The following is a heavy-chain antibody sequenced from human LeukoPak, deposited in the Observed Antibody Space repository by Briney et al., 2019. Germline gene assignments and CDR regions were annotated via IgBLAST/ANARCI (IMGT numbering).Heavy chain of an antibody. CDR1: GFTFSSYA. CDR2: ISGSGGST. V-gene: IGHV3-23*01. Sequence: GGSLRLSCAASGFTFSSYAMSWVRQAPGKGLEWVSAISGSGGSTYYADSVKGRFTISRDNSKNTLYLQMNSLRAEDTAVYYCAKGRRCSGGSCQLAYYYYYYMDVWGKGTTVTVSS. J-gene: IGHJ6*03. D-gene: IGHD2-15*01. CDR3: AKGRRCSGGSCQLAYYYYYYMDV.